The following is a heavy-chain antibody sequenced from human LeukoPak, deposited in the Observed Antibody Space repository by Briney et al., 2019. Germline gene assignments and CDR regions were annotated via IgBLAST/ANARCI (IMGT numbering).Heavy chain of an antibody. CDR2: IIPIFGIA. D-gene: IGHD1-26*01. J-gene: IGHJ4*02. V-gene: IGHV1-69*04. Sequence: APVKVSCKASGGTFSSYAISWVRQAPGQGLEWMGRIIPIFGIANYAQKFQGRVTITADKSTSTAYMELSSLRSEDTAVYYCARGLVGVWPFDYWGQGTLVTVSS. CDR1: GGTFSSYA. CDR3: ARGLVGVWPFDY.